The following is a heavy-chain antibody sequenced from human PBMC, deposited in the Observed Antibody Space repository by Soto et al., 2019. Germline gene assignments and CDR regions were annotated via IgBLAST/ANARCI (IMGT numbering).Heavy chain of an antibody. CDR2: ISAYNGNT. D-gene: IGHD2-15*01. J-gene: IGHJ4*02. CDR3: VRTLGYCSGGSCNLIYFDY. Sequence: ASVKVSCKASGYTFTSYGISWVRQAPGQGLEWMGWISAYNGNTNYAQKLQGRVTMTTDTSTSTAYMELRSLRSDDTAVYYCVRTLGYCSGGSCNLIYFDYWGQGTLVTISS. CDR1: GYTFTSYG. V-gene: IGHV1-18*01.